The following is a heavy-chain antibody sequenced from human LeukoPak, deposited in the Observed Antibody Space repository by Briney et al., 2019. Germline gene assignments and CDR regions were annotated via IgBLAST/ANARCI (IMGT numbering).Heavy chain of an antibody. Sequence: PSETLSLTCAVSGYSISSGYYWGWIRQPPGKGLEWIGSIYHSGSTYYNPSLKSRVTISVDTSKSQFSLKLSSVTAADTAVYYCARHASGGDYWGQGTLVTVSS. V-gene: IGHV4-38-2*01. CDR3: ARHASGGDY. D-gene: IGHD6-19*01. CDR1: GYSISSGYY. CDR2: IYHSGST. J-gene: IGHJ4*02.